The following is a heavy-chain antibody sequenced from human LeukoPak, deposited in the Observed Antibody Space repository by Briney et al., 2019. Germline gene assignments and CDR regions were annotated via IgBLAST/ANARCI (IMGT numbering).Heavy chain of an antibody. Sequence: ASVKVSCKASGYTFTSYGINWLRQAPGQGLEWMGWISTYKGNTNYAQKFQGRVTMTGDTSTSTVYMELSSLRSEDTAVYYCARVRDGYNDAYDIWGQGTMVTVTS. CDR2: ISTYKGNT. CDR1: GYTFTSYG. CDR3: ARVRDGYNDAYDI. V-gene: IGHV1-18*01. J-gene: IGHJ3*02. D-gene: IGHD5-24*01.